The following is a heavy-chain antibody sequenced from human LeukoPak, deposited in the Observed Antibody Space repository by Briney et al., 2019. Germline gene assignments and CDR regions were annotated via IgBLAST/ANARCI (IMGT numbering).Heavy chain of an antibody. D-gene: IGHD4-11*01. CDR3: ARDLQYAFDI. CDR2: ITSTYST. J-gene: IGHJ3*02. V-gene: IGHV3-48*01. CDR1: GFTFSSYS. Sequence: SGGSLRLSCAASGFTFSSYSINWVRQAPGKGLEWISYITSTYSTYADSVKGRLTISRDNAKNSVYLQMNSLRAEDTAVYYCARDLQYAFDIWGQGTMVTVSS.